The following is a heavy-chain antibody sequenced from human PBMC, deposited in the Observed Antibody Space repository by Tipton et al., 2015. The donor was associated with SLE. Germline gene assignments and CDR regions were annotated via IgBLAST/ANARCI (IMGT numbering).Heavy chain of an antibody. J-gene: IGHJ4*02. D-gene: IGHD5-12*01. CDR3: ARVGGYSGYGIDY. CDR1: GGSVSDGTYY. Sequence: TLSLTCTVSGGSVSDGTYYWSWIRQPAGRGLEWIGRIYTSGSTNYNPSLKSRVTMLVHTSENQFSLKLSSVTAADTAMYYCARVGGYSGYGIDYWGQGTLVIVSS. CDR2: IYTSGST. V-gene: IGHV4-61*02.